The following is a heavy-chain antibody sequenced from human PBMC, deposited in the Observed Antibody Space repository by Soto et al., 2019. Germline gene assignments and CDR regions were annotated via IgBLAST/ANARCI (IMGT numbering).Heavy chain of an antibody. J-gene: IGHJ5*01. CDR1: GGSFSDYY. CDR2: VNHSGST. CDR3: ARVRGGYYASGSYYNQTWCDS. Sequence: QVQLQQWGTGLLKPSETLSLTCAVYGGSFSDYYWSWIRQPPGKGLQWIGEVNHSGSTNYNPSLKSRVTMSADTAKNQMSLKLSSVTAADTAVYYCARVRGGYYASGSYYNQTWCDSWGQGTLFTVSS. D-gene: IGHD3-10*01. V-gene: IGHV4-34*01.